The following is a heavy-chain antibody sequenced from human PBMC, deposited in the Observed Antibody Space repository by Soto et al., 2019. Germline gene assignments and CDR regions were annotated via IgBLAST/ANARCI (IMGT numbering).Heavy chain of an antibody. Sequence: QVQLVQSGAEVKKPGASVRVSCKTSGYTFSSYGITWVRQAPGQGLEWMGWISGYNGNTEYAQSLQGRVTMTIDTSTSTAYMELTSLRSEETAIYYCARVYGSGSYSPGQYWGQGTLVNVSS. D-gene: IGHD3-10*01. V-gene: IGHV1-18*01. CDR2: ISGYNGNT. CDR1: GYTFSSYG. J-gene: IGHJ4*02. CDR3: ARVYGSGSYSPGQY.